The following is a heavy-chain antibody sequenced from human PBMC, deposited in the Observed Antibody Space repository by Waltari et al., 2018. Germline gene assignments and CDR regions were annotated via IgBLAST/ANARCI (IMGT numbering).Heavy chain of an antibody. Sequence: QVQLQESGPGLVKPSETLSLTCAVSGYAISSGYYWGWIRQPPGKGLEWVGSGAHSGRTYYNPSLKSRVTISVDTSKNQFSLKLRFVTAADTAVYYCARNGRGGNYDLEFGYWGQGILVTVSS. J-gene: IGHJ4*02. CDR3: ARNGRGGNYDLEFGY. D-gene: IGHD3-16*01. CDR1: GYAISSGYY. V-gene: IGHV4-38-2*01. CDR2: GAHSGRT.